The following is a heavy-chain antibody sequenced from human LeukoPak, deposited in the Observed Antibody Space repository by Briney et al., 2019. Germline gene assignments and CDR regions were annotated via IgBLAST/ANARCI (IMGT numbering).Heavy chain of an antibody. J-gene: IGHJ6*02. V-gene: IGHV3-9*01. CDR1: GFTFDDYA. Sequence: GGSLRLSCAASGFTFDDYAMHWVRQAPGKGLEWVSGISWNSGSIGYADSVKGRFTVSRDNAKNSLYLQMNSLRAEDTALYYCAKDTYDTHDPNPNYGMDVWGQGTTVTVSS. CDR2: ISWNSGSI. D-gene: IGHD3-9*01. CDR3: AKDTYDTHDPNPNYGMDV.